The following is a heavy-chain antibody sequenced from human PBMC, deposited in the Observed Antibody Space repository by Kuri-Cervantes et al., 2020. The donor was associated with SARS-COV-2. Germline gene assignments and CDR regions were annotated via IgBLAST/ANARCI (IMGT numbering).Heavy chain of an antibody. Sequence: SVKVSCKTSGYTFTDYYMHWVRQAPGQGLEWMGGIIPIFGTANYAQKFQGRVTIAADESTSTAYMELSSLRSEDTAVYYCARGIPHGVDSSGWYKVFFGPLDYWGQGTLVTVSS. V-gene: IGHV1-69*13. CDR1: GYTFTDYY. J-gene: IGHJ4*02. CDR2: IIPIFGTA. CDR3: ARGIPHGVDSSGWYKVFFGPLDY. D-gene: IGHD6-19*01.